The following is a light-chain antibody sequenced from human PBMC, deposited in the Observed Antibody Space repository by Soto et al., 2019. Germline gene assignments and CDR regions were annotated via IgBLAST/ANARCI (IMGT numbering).Light chain of an antibody. CDR2: LNSDGSH. CDR1: SGHSSYA. V-gene: IGLV4-69*01. CDR3: QTWGTGVV. Sequence: QSVLTQSPSASASLGASVKLTCTLSSGHSSYAIAWHQQQQEKGPRYLMKLNSDGSHSKGDGIPDRFSGSSSGAERYLTISSLQSEDEADYYCQTWGTGVVFGGGTKVTVL. J-gene: IGLJ2*01.